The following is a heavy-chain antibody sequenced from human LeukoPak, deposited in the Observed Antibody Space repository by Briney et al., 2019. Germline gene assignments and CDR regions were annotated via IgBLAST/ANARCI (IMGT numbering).Heavy chain of an antibody. CDR1: GGSFSGYY. V-gene: IGHV4-34*01. D-gene: IGHD6-13*01. Sequence: PSETLSLTCAVYGGSFSGYYWTWIRQPPGKGLDWIGEINHSGGTNYNPSLKSRVTISVDMSKSQFSLKLSSVTAADTAVYYCARYGSRSYYGMDVWGQGTTVTVSS. CDR2: INHSGGT. J-gene: IGHJ6*02. CDR3: ARYGSRSYYGMDV.